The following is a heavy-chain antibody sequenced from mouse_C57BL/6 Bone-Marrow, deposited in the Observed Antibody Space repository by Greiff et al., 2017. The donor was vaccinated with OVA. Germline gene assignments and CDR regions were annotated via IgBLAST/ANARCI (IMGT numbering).Heavy chain of an antibody. CDR1: GYTFTDYY. CDR3: AIITTVDWYFDV. J-gene: IGHJ1*03. D-gene: IGHD1-1*01. Sequence: VQLQQSGPVLVKPGASVKMSCKASGYTFTDYYMNWVKQSHGKSLEWIGVINPYNGGTSYNQKFKGKATLTVDKSSSTAYMELNSLTSEDSAVYYCAIITTVDWYFDVWGTGTTVTVSS. V-gene: IGHV1-19*01. CDR2: INPYNGGT.